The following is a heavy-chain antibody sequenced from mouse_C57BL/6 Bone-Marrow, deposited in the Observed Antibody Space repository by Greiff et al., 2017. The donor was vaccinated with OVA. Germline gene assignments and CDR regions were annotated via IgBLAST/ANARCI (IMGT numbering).Heavy chain of an antibody. D-gene: IGHD1-1*01. CDR3: ARSYYYGPYCDY. J-gene: IGHJ2*01. CDR2: IYPGDGDT. CDR1: GYAFSSSW. Sequence: QVQLQQSGPELVKPGASVKISCKASGYAFSSSWMNWVKQRPGKGLEWIGRIYPGDGDTNYNGKFKGKATLTADKSSSTAYMQLSSLTSEDSAVYFCARSYYYGPYCDYWGQGTTLTVSS. V-gene: IGHV1-82*01.